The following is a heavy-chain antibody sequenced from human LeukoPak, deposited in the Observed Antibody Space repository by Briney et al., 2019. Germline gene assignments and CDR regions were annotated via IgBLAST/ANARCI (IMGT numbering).Heavy chain of an antibody. CDR2: ISSSGSTI. CDR1: GFTFSDYY. D-gene: IGHD2-2*01. CDR3: ARGTYCSSTSCYFAVD. Sequence: KPGGSLRLSCAASGFTFSDYYMSWIRQAPGKGLEWVSYISSSGSTIYYADSVKGRFTISRDNAKNSLYLQMNSLRAEDTAVYYCARGTYCSSTSCYFAVDWGQGTLVTVSS. V-gene: IGHV3-11*04. J-gene: IGHJ4*02.